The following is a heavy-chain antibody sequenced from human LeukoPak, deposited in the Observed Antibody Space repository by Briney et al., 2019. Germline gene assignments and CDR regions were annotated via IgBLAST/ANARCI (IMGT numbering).Heavy chain of an antibody. CDR2: ISSSGSTI. CDR1: GFTFSDYY. J-gene: IGHJ6*03. CDR3: ARVLRYFDWSLGCMDV. V-gene: IGHV3-11*01. Sequence: GGSLRLSCAASGFTFSDYYMSWIRQAPEKWLEGGSYISSSGSTIYYADSVKGRFTISRDNSKKSLYLQMNSLRAEDTAVYYCARVLRYFDWSLGCMDVWGKGTTVTISS. D-gene: IGHD3-9*01.